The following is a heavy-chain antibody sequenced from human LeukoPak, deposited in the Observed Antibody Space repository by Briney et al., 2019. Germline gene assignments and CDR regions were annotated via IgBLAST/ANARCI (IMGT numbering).Heavy chain of an antibody. CDR2: IYSAGTT. CDR3: VKDNWGSPPGAFDI. J-gene: IGHJ3*02. V-gene: IGHV3-66*01. D-gene: IGHD7-27*01. Sequence: GGSLRLSCAASEFIVSDNYISWVRQAPGKGLEWVALIYSAGTTHADSVRGRFTIPRDKSKNMLYLQMNSLRAEDTAVYYCVKDNWGSPPGAFDIWGPGTMVTVSP. CDR1: EFIVSDNY.